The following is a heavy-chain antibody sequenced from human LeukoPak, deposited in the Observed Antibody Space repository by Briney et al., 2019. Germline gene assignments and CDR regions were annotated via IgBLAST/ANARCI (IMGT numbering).Heavy chain of an antibody. J-gene: IGHJ4*02. CDR2: INHSGST. CDR1: GGSFSGYY. Sequence: SETLSLTCAVYGGSFSGYYWSWIRQPPGKGLEWIGEINHSGSTNYNPSLKSRVTISVDTSKNQFSLKLSSVTAADTAVYYCARGGSGTYYDFWSGYWYYFDYWGQGTLVTVSS. V-gene: IGHV4-34*01. D-gene: IGHD3-3*01. CDR3: ARGGSGTYYDFWSGYWYYFDY.